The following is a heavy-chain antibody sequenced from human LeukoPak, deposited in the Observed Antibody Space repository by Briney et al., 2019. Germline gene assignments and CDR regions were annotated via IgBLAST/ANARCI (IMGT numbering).Heavy chain of an antibody. Sequence: GESLKISCKGSGYSFTSYWIGWVRQIPGKGLEWMGIIYPGDSDTRYSPSFQGQVTISADKSISTAYLQWSSPKASDTAMYYCARLPVNLWFGIDYWGQGTLVTVSS. CDR1: GYSFTSYW. J-gene: IGHJ4*02. V-gene: IGHV5-51*01. D-gene: IGHD3-10*01. CDR2: IYPGDSDT. CDR3: ARLPVNLWFGIDY.